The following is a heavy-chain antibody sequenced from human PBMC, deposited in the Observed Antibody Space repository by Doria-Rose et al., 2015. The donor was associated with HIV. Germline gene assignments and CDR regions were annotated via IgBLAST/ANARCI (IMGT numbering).Heavy chain of an antibody. CDR1: GVSLSSPGMG. D-gene: IGHD6-13*01. CDR3: ARIKSSRWYHKYYFDF. V-gene: IGHV2-26*01. J-gene: IGHJ4*02. CDR2: IFSDDER. Sequence: QITLKESGSVLVKPTETLTLTCTVSGVSLSSPGMGVSWIRQPPGKALEWLANIFSDDERSYKTSLKSRLTISRGTSKSQVVLTMTDMDPVDTATYYCARIKSSRWYHKYYFDFWGQGTLVIVSA.